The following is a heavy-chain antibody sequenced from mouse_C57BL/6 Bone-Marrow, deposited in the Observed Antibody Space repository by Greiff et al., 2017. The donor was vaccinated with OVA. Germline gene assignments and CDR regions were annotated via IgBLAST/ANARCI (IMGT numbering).Heavy chain of an antibody. Sequence: VQLQQPGAELVMPGASVKLSCKASGYTFTSYWMHWVKQRPGQGLEWIGEIDPSDSYTNYNQKFKGKSTLTVDKSSSTAYMQLSSLTSEDSAVYYCARNYYGSSYGWFAYWGQGTLVTVSA. CDR2: IDPSDSYT. CDR1: GYTFTSYW. V-gene: IGHV1-69*01. J-gene: IGHJ3*01. CDR3: ARNYYGSSYGWFAY. D-gene: IGHD1-1*01.